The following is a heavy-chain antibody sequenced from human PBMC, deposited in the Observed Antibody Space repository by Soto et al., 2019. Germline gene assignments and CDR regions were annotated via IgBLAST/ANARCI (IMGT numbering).Heavy chain of an antibody. D-gene: IGHD5-18*01. V-gene: IGHV3-21*01. CDR2: ISSSGSYI. Sequence: ESGGGLVKPGGSLRLSCAASGFTFSSYSMNWVRQAPGKGLEWVSSISSSGSYIYYADSVKGRFTISRDNAKNSLYLQMNSLRAEDTAVYYCASRGYSMSHFDYWGQGTLVTVSS. CDR1: GFTFSSYS. CDR3: ASRGYSMSHFDY. J-gene: IGHJ4*02.